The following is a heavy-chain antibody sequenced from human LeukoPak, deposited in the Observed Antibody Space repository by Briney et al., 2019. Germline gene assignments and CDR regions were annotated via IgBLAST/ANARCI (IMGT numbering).Heavy chain of an antibody. CDR3: AKEGHYYDTTHFDY. CDR2: ISGNGGST. CDR1: GFTFSRYA. V-gene: IGHV3-23*01. J-gene: IGHJ4*02. D-gene: IGHD3-22*01. Sequence: GGSLRLSCAASGFTFSRYAMSWVRQAPGKGLEWVSAISGNGGSTYYADSVKGRFTISRDNSKNTLYLQMNSLRAEDTAVYYCAKEGHYYDTTHFDYWGQGTLVTVSS.